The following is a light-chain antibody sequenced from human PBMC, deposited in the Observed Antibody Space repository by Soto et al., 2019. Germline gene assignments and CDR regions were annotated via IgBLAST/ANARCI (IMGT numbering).Light chain of an antibody. V-gene: IGKV3-20*01. Sequence: IVFTKSPGTLSLSPGERATLSCRASQSVSNNYLAWYQQKPGQAPRLLIYGASNRATGIPDRFSGSGSGTDFTLTISSLEPEDFAVYYCQQDGNSPITFGQGTRLEIK. CDR2: GAS. CDR3: QQDGNSPIT. CDR1: QSVSNNY. J-gene: IGKJ5*01.